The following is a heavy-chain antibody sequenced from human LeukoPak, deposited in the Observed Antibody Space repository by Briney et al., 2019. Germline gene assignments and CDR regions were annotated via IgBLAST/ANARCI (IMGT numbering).Heavy chain of an antibody. CDR2: ISGSGGST. Sequence: GGSLRFSCAASGFTFSSYAMSGVRQAPGKGLEWVSAISGSGGSTYYADSVKGRFTISRDNSKNTLYLQMNSLRAEDTAVYYCAKVRSSGWYYFDYWGQGTLVTVSS. CDR1: GFTFSSYA. CDR3: AKVRSSGWYYFDY. V-gene: IGHV3-23*01. D-gene: IGHD6-19*01. J-gene: IGHJ4*02.